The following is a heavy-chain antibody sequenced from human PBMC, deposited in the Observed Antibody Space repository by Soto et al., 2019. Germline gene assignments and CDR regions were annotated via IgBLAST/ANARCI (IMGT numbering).Heavy chain of an antibody. V-gene: IGHV1-18*01. J-gene: IGHJ6*02. D-gene: IGHD2-2*02. CDR2: ISAYNGNT. Sequence: ASVKVSCKASGYTFTSYGISWVRPAPGQGLEWMGWISAYNGNTNYAQKLQGRVTMTTDTSTSTAYMELRSLRSDDTAVYYCARDGYCSSTSCYTGDYYYGMDVGGQGTTVTVSS. CDR1: GYTFTSYG. CDR3: ARDGYCSSTSCYTGDYYYGMDV.